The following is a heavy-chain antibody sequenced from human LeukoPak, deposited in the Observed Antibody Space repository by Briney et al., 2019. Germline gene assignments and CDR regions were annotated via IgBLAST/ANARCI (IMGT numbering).Heavy chain of an antibody. J-gene: IGHJ3*02. Sequence: SETLSLTCTVSGGSISSSSYYWGWIRQPPGKGLEWIGSIYYSGSTYYNPSLKSRVTISVDTSKNQFSLKLSSVTAADTAVYYCARDDSRLRGDAFDIWGQGTMVTVSS. CDR2: IYYSGST. CDR3: ARDDSRLRGDAFDI. CDR1: GGSISSSSYY. V-gene: IGHV4-39*07. D-gene: IGHD1-26*01.